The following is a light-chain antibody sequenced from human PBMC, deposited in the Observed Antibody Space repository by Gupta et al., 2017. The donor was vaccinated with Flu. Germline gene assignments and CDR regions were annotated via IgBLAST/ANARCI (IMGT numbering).Light chain of an antibody. J-gene: IGKJ1*01. CDR2: GAS. CDR3: QQQSSSPWT. Sequence: VTLYLSAGERATRSCRASQSVRSRYLAWYQQKPGQAPRLLIYGASSRATGLPDRFSGSGSGTEFTLTISRREPEDFAVYYCQQQSSSPWTFGQGTKVEIK. CDR1: QSVRSRY. V-gene: IGKV3-20*01.